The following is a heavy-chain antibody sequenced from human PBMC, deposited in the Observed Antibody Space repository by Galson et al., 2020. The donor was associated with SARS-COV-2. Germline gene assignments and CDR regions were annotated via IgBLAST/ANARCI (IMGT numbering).Heavy chain of an antibody. CDR2: IYPGDSDT. J-gene: IGHJ4*02. CDR3: ARHSGIYSSGWCLDY. D-gene: IGHD6-19*01. CDR1: GYSFTSYW. V-gene: IGHV5-51*01. Sequence: HGESLKISCKGSGYSFTSYWIGWVRQMPGKGLEWMGIIYPGDSDTRYSPSFQGQVTISADKSITTAYLQWSSLKASDTAMYYCARHSGIYSSGWCLDYWGQGTLVTVSS.